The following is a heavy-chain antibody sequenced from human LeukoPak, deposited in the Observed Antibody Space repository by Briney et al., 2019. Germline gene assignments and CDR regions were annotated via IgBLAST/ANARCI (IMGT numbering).Heavy chain of an antibody. CDR3: AKDPAPGGGSDG. D-gene: IGHD5-12*01. CDR2: ISGSGGST. J-gene: IGHJ4*02. Sequence: GGSLRLSCAASGFTFSSYDMSWVRQAPGKGLEWVSAISGSGGSTYYADSVKGRYTISRDNSKNTLYLQMNSLRGEDTAVYYCAKDPAPGGGSDGWGQGSLVTVSS. V-gene: IGHV3-23*01. CDR1: GFTFSSYD.